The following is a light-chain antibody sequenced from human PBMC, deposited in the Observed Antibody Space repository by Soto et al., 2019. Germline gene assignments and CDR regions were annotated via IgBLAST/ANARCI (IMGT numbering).Light chain of an antibody. J-gene: IGKJ1*01. V-gene: IGKV1-39*01. CDR1: QSISSY. CDR3: LLDFGYFWA. Sequence: DIQMTQSPSSLSASIGDRVTITCRASQSISSYLNWYQQKPGKAPNLLIYAASSLQSGVPSRFRGSGSGTDFTLTISSLQPEDFATYYCLLDFGYFWAFGQGTKVEI. CDR2: AAS.